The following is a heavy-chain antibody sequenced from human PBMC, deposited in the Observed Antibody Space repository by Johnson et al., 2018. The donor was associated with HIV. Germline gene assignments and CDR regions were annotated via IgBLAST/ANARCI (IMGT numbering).Heavy chain of an antibody. CDR3: ARGQGASKWEPFGGDAFDI. V-gene: IGHV3-9*01. CDR2: ISWNSGSI. CDR1: GFTFDDYA. D-gene: IGHD1-26*01. J-gene: IGHJ3*02. Sequence: VQLVESGGGLVQPCRSLRLSCAASGFTFDDYAMHWVRQAPGKGLEWVSGISWNSGSIGYADSVKGRFTISRDNAKNSLFLQMDSLRHEDTAVYYCARGQGASKWEPFGGDAFDIWGQGTMVTVSS.